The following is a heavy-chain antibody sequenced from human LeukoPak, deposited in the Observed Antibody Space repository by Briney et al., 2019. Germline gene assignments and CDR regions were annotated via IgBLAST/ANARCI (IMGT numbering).Heavy chain of an antibody. J-gene: IGHJ4*02. CDR3: AKEIDEYYYESSGTPLN. Sequence: PGGSLRLSCAASGFTVSSNYMSWARQAPGKGLEWVALISYDGSNKYYADSVKGRFTISRDNSKNTLYLQMNSLRAEDTAVYYCAKEIDEYYYESSGTPLNWGQGTRVTVSS. CDR2: ISYDGSNK. V-gene: IGHV3-30*18. CDR1: GFTVSSNY. D-gene: IGHD3-22*01.